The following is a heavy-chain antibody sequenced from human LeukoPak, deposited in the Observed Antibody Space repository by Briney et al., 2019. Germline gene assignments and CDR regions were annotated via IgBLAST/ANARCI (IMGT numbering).Heavy chain of an antibody. CDR1: GGTFSSYA. V-gene: IGHV1-69*04. CDR2: IIPILGIA. D-gene: IGHD3-3*01. Sequence: SVKVSCKASGGTFSSYAISWVRQAPGQGLEWMGRIIPILGIANYAQKFQGRVTITADKSTSTAYMELSSPRSEDTAVYYCARRFLGEGTPYYYYGMDVWGQGTTVTVSS. J-gene: IGHJ6*02. CDR3: ARRFLGEGTPYYYYGMDV.